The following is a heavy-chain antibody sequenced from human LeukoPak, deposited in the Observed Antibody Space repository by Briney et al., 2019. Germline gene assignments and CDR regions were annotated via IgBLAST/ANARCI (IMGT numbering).Heavy chain of an antibody. CDR3: VREARSRSGMDV. J-gene: IGHJ6*02. Sequence: GGSLRLSCAASGFTFSSYAMSWVRQAPGKGLEWVSAISGSGGSTYYADSVKGRFTISRDNSKNTLYLQMNSLRAVDTAVYYCVREARSRSGMDVWGQGTTVTVSS. V-gene: IGHV3-23*01. CDR2: ISGSGGST. CDR1: GFTFSSYA.